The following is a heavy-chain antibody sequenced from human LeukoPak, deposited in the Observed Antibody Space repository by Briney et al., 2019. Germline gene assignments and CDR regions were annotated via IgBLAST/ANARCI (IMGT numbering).Heavy chain of an antibody. CDR1: GFTFSNAW. CDR3: ARDVKGGNFDY. V-gene: IGHV3-7*01. Sequence: GGSLRLSCAASGFTFSNAWMSWVRQAPGKGLEWVANIKKDGSEQYYADSVKGRFTISRDNAKNSVYLQMNSLRVEDTAVYYCARDVKGGNFDYWGQGTLVTVSS. D-gene: IGHD3-16*01. J-gene: IGHJ4*02. CDR2: IKKDGSEQ.